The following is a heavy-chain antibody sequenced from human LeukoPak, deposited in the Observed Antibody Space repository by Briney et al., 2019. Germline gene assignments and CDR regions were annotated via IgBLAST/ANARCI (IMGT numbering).Heavy chain of an antibody. V-gene: IGHV1-3*01. Sequence: ASVRVSCKASGGTFSSYAISWVRQAPGQGLEWMGWINAGNGNTKYSQKFQGRVTITRDTSASTAYMELSSLRSEDTAVYYCARDPRTGYYPADAFDIWGQGTMVTVSS. D-gene: IGHD3/OR15-3a*01. J-gene: IGHJ3*02. CDR2: INAGNGNT. CDR1: GGTFSSYA. CDR3: ARDPRTGYYPADAFDI.